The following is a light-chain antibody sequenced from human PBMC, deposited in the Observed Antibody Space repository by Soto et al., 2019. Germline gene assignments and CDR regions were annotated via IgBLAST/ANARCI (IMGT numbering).Light chain of an antibody. Sequence: QSVLTQPPSVSGAPGQRVTISCTGSSSNIGAGYDVHWYQQLPGTAPKVIIYGNSNRPSGVPDRFSGYKSGTSTSLHITGLQPEDEADYYCQSYDSSLSGSVFGGGTKLTVL. CDR3: QSYDSSLSGSV. J-gene: IGLJ2*01. CDR2: GNS. V-gene: IGLV1-40*01. CDR1: SSNIGAGYD.